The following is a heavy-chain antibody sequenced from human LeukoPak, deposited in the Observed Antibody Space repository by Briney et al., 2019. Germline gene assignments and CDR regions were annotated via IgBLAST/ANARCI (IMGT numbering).Heavy chain of an antibody. J-gene: IGHJ4*02. CDR1: GYTFTGYY. CDR3: ARVTTSWNYFVY. Sequence: ASVKVSCKASGYTFTGYYMHWVGQAPGQGLEWLVWINPDGGGRNFAQKFQGRLTMTREPSISTAYMELSRLRSDDTAVYYCARVTTSWNYFVYCGEGTLVSASS. CDR2: INPDGGGR. V-gene: IGHV1-2*02. D-gene: IGHD4-11*01.